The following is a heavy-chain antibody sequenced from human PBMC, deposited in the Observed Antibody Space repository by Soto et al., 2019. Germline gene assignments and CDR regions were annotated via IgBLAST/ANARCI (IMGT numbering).Heavy chain of an antibody. CDR1: GFTFGDYA. V-gene: IGHV3-49*03. Sequence: PGGSLRLSCTASGFTFGDYAMSWFRQAPGKGLEWVGFIRSKAYGGTTEYAASVKGRFTISRDDSKSIAYLQMNSLKTEDTAVHYCTRDLELLGYYYYGMDVWGQGTTVTVSS. D-gene: IGHD1-26*01. CDR3: TRDLELLGYYYYGMDV. CDR2: IRSKAYGGTT. J-gene: IGHJ6*02.